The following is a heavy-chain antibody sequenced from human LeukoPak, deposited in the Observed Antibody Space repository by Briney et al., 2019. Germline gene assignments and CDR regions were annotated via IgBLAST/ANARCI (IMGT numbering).Heavy chain of an antibody. J-gene: IGHJ5*02. CDR2: LSSSGSSI. D-gene: IGHD2-2*01. CDR1: GFTFSDYY. V-gene: IGHV3-11*01. Sequence: PGGSQRLSCAASGFTFSDYYMSWIRQAPGKGLEWVSYLSSSGSSIYYADSVKGRFTISRDNAKNSLYLQMNSLRAEDTAVYYCARDVISSTSSFDPWGQGTLVTVSS. CDR3: ARDVISSTSSFDP.